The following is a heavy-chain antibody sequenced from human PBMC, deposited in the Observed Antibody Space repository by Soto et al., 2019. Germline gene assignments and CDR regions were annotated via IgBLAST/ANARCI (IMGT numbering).Heavy chain of an antibody. D-gene: IGHD6-6*01. J-gene: IGHJ4*02. CDR1: GGSISSYY. CDR2: IYYSGST. Sequence: SETLSLTCTVSGGSISSYYWSWIRQPPGKGLEWIGYIYYSGSTNYNPSLKSRVTISVDTSKNQFPLKLSSVTAADTAVYYCAREVQGIAARPRYYFDYWGQGTLVTVSS. V-gene: IGHV4-59*01. CDR3: AREVQGIAARPRYYFDY.